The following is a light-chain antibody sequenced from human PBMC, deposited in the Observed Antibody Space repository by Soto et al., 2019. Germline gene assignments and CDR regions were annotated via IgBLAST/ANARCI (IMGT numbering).Light chain of an antibody. CDR1: QRISSW. J-gene: IGKJ2*01. Sequence: EIPVTQSPSTLSASVGARVTITCRASQRISSWLAWYQQKPGKAPALLIYRASTLESGVPSRFSGSGSGTEFTLTISSLQSEDFAVYYCHHYNSWPYTVGQGTKGDIK. V-gene: IGKV1-5*03. CDR2: RAS. CDR3: HHYNSWPYT.